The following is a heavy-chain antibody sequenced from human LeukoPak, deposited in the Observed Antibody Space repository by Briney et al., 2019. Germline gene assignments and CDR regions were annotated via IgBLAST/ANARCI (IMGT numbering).Heavy chain of an antibody. CDR3: ARDNGVVHGVYYMDV. V-gene: IGHV3-7*01. D-gene: IGHD3-3*01. Sequence: GSLRLSCAASGFTFSNYWMTWVRQAPGKGLEWVADIRQDGSEKLYVKSVGGRFTISRDNAKMSLFLQMDSLRAEDTAVYYCARDNGVVHGVYYMDVWGKGTTVTVS. CDR2: IRQDGSEK. J-gene: IGHJ6*03. CDR1: GFTFSNYW.